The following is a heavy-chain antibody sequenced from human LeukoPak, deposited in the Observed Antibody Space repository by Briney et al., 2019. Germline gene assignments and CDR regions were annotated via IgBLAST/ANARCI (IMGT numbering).Heavy chain of an antibody. CDR2: IYYSGST. J-gene: IGHJ4*02. V-gene: IGHV4-59*01. CDR3: ARIVPYNFGYVDY. Sequence: SETPSLTCAVSGGSISSYYWIWIRQPPGKGLEWIGYIYYSGSTTYNPSLNSRVTISLDTSKNQFSLKLSSVTAADTAVYYCARIVPYNFGYVDYWGQGTLVTVSS. CDR1: GGSISSYY. D-gene: IGHD5-18*01.